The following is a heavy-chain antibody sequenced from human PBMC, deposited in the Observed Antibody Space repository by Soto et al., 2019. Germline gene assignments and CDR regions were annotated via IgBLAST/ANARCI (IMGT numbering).Heavy chain of an antibody. D-gene: IGHD2-2*02. J-gene: IGHJ4*02. V-gene: IGHV4-61*01. Sequence: SETLSLTCIVSGASVSSNSYYWTWIRQPPGKGLEWIGYTDYSGSTKYNPSLKSRVTISVDTSKNQFSLRVSSVTAADTAMYYCARADRQYCSVSTCYIFGYWGQGTQVTVSS. CDR2: TDYSGST. CDR3: ARADRQYCSVSTCYIFGY. CDR1: GASVSSNSYY.